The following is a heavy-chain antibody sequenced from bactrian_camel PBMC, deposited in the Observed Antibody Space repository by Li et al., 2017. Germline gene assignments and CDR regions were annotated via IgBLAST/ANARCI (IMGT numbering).Heavy chain of an antibody. J-gene: IGHJ4*01. CDR3: AKGAGGSWLEYNY. Sequence: HVQLVESGGGLVQPGGSLRLSCVASGFTFSSYYMSWVRQAPGKGLEWVSSIYTAGGSTYYDDPVRGRFTISKDNAKNTVYLQLNSLKTEDMAMYYCAKGAGGSWLEYNYWGQGTQVTVS. CDR2: IYTAGGST. D-gene: IGHD6*01. V-gene: IGHV3-2*01. CDR1: GFTFSSYY.